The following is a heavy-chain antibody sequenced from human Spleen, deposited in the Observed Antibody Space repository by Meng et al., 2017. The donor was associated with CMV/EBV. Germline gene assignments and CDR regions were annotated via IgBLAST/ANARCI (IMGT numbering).Heavy chain of an antibody. V-gene: IGHV3-21*04. CDR2: VSSASAYI. J-gene: IGHJ4*02. CDR1: GFTFSSYS. CDR3: AKGVYLVGGTTADFLDY. D-gene: IGHD1-26*01. Sequence: GESLKISCAASGFTFSSYSMNWVRQAPGRGLEWVASVSSASAYIYYADSVRGRFTISRDNAENSLYLQMNSLRADDTAVYYCAKGVYLVGGTTADFLDYWGQGTLVTVSS.